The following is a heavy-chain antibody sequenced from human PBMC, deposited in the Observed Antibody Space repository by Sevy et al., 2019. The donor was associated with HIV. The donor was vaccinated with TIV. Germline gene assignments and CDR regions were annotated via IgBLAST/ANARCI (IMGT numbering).Heavy chain of an antibody. CDR2: ISDGGGST. Sequence: GGSLRLSCAASGFTFSSYAMSWVRQAPGKGLEWVSGISDGGGSTYDADSVRGRFTISRDKSKNTLYLQMNSLRAEDTAVYYCARARWGLIVDFDYRGQGTLVTVSS. J-gene: IGHJ4*02. D-gene: IGHD3-22*01. V-gene: IGHV3-23*01. CDR1: GFTFSSYA. CDR3: ARARWGLIVDFDY.